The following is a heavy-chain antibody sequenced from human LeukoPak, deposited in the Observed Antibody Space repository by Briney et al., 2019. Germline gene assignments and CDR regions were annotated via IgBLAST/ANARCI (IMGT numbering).Heavy chain of an antibody. D-gene: IGHD2-21*02. CDR1: GFTVSSNY. CDR3: ARDSGGDSFDY. CDR2: IYSGGST. J-gene: IGHJ4*02. Sequence: QAGGSLRLSCAASGFTVSSNYMSWVRQAPGKGLEWVSVIYSGGSTYYADSVKGRFTISRDNSENTLYLQMNSLRAEDTAVYYCARDSGGDSFDYWGQGTLVTVSS. V-gene: IGHV3-66*02.